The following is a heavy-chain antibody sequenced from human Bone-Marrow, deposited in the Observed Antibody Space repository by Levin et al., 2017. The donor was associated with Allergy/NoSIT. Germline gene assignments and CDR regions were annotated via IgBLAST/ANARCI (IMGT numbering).Heavy chain of an antibody. Sequence: PGGSLRLSCEASGFTFSSYAMSWVRQAPGTGLEWVSAISGDGETTYYANSVKGRFTISRDNSKNTLSVQMNSLRAEDTAVYYCAKDWVQTNAWSTHPWFDYWGQGTLVTVSS. CDR1: GFTFSSYA. V-gene: IGHV3-23*01. CDR2: ISGDGETT. J-gene: IGHJ4*02. CDR3: AKDWVQTNAWSTHPWFDY. D-gene: IGHD2-2*01.